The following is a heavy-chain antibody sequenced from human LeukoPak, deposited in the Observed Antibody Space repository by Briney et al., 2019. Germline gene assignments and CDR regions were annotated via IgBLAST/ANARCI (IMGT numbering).Heavy chain of an antibody. Sequence: GGSLRLSCAASGFTFSSYSMNWVRQAPGNGLEWVSYISSSSSTIYYADSVKGRFTISRDNAKNSLYLQMNGLRAEDTAVYYCARFRDTRFFDYWGQGTLVTVSS. V-gene: IGHV3-48*01. CDR3: ARFRDTRFFDY. D-gene: IGHD2-2*02. J-gene: IGHJ4*02. CDR2: ISSSSSTI. CDR1: GFTFSSYS.